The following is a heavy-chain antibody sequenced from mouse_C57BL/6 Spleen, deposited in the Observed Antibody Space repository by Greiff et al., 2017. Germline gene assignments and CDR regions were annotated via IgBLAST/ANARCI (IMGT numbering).Heavy chain of an antibody. Sequence: VKLQQSGPELVKPGASVKISCKASGYAFSSSWMNWVKQRPGQGLEWIGRIYPGDGDTNYNGKFKGKATLTADKSSSTAYMQLSSLTSEDSAVYFCARFGGDAMDYWGQGTSVTVSS. CDR1: GYAFSSSW. CDR2: IYPGDGDT. V-gene: IGHV1-82*01. CDR3: ARFGGDAMDY. J-gene: IGHJ4*01.